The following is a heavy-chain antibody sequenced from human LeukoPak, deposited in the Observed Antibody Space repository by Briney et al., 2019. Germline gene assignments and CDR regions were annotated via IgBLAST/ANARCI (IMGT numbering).Heavy chain of an antibody. Sequence: PGGSLRLSCATSGFIFNTHTMSWVRQAPGKGLEWVSGISGSGTNTYYADSVKGRFTISRDNAKNSLYLQMNSLRAEDTAVYYCAGEMATTSLDAFDYWGQGTLVTVSS. CDR1: GFIFNTHT. CDR3: AGEMATTSLDAFDY. CDR2: ISGSGTNT. V-gene: IGHV3-21*01. J-gene: IGHJ4*02. D-gene: IGHD5-24*01.